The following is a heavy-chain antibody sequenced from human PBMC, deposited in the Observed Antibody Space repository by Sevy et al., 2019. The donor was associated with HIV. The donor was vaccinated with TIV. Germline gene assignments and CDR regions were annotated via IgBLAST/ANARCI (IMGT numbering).Heavy chain of an antibody. J-gene: IGHJ4*02. CDR3: ARGRIRYCSGGSCYGALYYFDY. Sequence: GGSLRLSCAASGFTFSSYWMSWVRQAPGKGLELVANIKQDGSEKYYVDSVKGRFTISRDNAKNSLYLQMNSLRAEDTAVYYCARGRIRYCSGGSCYGALYYFDYWGQGTLVTVSS. D-gene: IGHD2-15*01. V-gene: IGHV3-7*03. CDR2: IKQDGSEK. CDR1: GFTFSSYW.